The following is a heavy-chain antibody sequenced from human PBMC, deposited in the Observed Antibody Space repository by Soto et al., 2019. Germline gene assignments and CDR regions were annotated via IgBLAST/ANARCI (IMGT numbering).Heavy chain of an antibody. CDR3: ARVGLTGTSISSLYYGMDV. CDR2: IIPIFGTA. V-gene: IGHV1-69*13. CDR1: GGTFSSYS. D-gene: IGHD1-7*01. J-gene: IGHJ6*02. Sequence: SVKVSCKASGGTFSSYSISWVRQAPGQGLEWMGGIIPIFGTANYAQKFQGRVTITADESTSTAYMELSSLRSEDTAVYYCARVGLTGTSISSLYYGMDVWGQGTTVTV.